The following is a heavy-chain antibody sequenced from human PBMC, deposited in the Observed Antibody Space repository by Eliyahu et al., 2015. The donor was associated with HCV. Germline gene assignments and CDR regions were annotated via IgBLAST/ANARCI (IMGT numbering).Heavy chain of an antibody. CDR3: ARVGRDGGLYYFDY. CDR1: VGSXSRGGYY. V-gene: IGHV4-31*03. J-gene: IGHJ4*02. Sequence: QVQLQESGPGLVKPSQTLSXTCTXSVGSXSRGGYYWSWIRQHPGKGLEWIGYIYYSGSTYYNPSLKSRVTISVDTSKNQFSLKLSSVTAADTAVYYCARVGRDGGLYYFDYWGQGTLVTVSS. D-gene: IGHD2-15*01. CDR2: IYYSGST.